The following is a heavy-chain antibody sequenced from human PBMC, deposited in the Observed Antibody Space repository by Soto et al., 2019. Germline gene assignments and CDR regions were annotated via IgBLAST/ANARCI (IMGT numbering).Heavy chain of an antibody. Sequence: ASVKVSCKASGYTFTSYAMHWVRQAPGQRLEWMGWINAGNGNTKYSQKFQGRVTITRGTSASTAYMELSSLRSEDTAVYYCARLRQWLVGDYYYYGMDVWGQGTTVTVSS. CDR3: ARLRQWLVGDYYYYGMDV. V-gene: IGHV1-3*01. CDR2: INAGNGNT. J-gene: IGHJ6*02. CDR1: GYTFTSYA. D-gene: IGHD6-19*01.